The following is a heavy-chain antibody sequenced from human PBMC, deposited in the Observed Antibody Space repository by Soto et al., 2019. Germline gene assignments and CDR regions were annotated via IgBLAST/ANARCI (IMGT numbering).Heavy chain of an antibody. Sequence: ASVKVSCTASGYTFTSYGISWVRQAPGQGLEWMGWISAYNGNTNYAQKLQGRVTMTTDTSTSTAYMELRSLRSDDTAVYYCARDGYCSSTSCPNKYYYYGMDVWGQGTTVTVSS. CDR2: ISAYNGNT. CDR3: ARDGYCSSTSCPNKYYYYGMDV. J-gene: IGHJ6*02. CDR1: GYTFTSYG. V-gene: IGHV1-18*01. D-gene: IGHD2-2*03.